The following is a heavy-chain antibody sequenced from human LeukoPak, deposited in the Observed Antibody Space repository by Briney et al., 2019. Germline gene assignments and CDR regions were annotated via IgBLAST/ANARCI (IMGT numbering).Heavy chain of an antibody. CDR3: ARVFTMVRGVRVYYFDY. Sequence: ASVKVSCKASGYTFTSYGISWVRQAPGQGLEWMGWISAYNGNTNYAQKLQGRVTMTTDTSTSTAFMELRSLRSDDTAVYYCARVFTMVRGVRVYYFDYWGQGTLVTVSS. V-gene: IGHV1-18*01. CDR2: ISAYNGNT. CDR1: GYTFTSYG. D-gene: IGHD3-10*01. J-gene: IGHJ4*02.